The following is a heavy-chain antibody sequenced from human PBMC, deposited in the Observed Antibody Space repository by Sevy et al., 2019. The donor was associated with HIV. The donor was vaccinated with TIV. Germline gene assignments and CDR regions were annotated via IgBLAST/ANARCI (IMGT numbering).Heavy chain of an antibody. CDR2: IKEDGSDK. J-gene: IGHJ4*02. CDR3: VRDGLASATDFDY. D-gene: IGHD2-15*01. V-gene: IGHV3-7*01. CDR1: GFTFSNYW. Sequence: GGSLRLSCEVSGFTFSNYWMTWVRQAPGKGLEWVANIKEDGSDKYYGDSVKGRFSLSRENAKNSLYLQMDSLRAEDTAVYYCVRDGLASATDFDYWGQGTLVTVSS.